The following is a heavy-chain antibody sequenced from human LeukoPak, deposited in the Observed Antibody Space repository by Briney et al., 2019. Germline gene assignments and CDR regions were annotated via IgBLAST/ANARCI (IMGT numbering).Heavy chain of an antibody. D-gene: IGHD3-10*01. CDR2: INSDGSST. V-gene: IGHV3-74*01. CDR3: AKKKMVRGVIYFDY. CDR1: GFTFSSYW. Sequence: PGGSLRLSCAASGFTFSSYWMHWVRQAPGKGLVWVSRINSDGSSTSYADSVKGRFTISRDNAKNTLYLQMNSLRAEDTAVYYCAKKKMVRGVIYFDYWGQGTLVTVSS. J-gene: IGHJ4*02.